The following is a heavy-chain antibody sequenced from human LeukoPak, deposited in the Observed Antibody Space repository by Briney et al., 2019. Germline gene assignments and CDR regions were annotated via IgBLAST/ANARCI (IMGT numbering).Heavy chain of an antibody. D-gene: IGHD3-22*01. V-gene: IGHV3-21*01. CDR3: ARDPYYYDQNFDY. CDR1: GFTFSSYS. J-gene: IGHJ4*02. CDR2: ISSSSSYI. Sequence: GGSLRLSCAASGFTFSSYSMNWVRQAPGKGLEWVSSISSSSSYIYYADSVKGRFTISRDNAKNSLYLQMNSLRAEDTAVYYCARDPYYYDQNFDYWGQGTLVTVSS.